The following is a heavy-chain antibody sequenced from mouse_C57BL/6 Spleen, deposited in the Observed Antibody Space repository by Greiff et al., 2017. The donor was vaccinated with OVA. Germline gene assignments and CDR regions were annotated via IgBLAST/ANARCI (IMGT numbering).Heavy chain of an antibody. V-gene: IGHV1-82*01. CDR3: ARERVYFDY. Sequence: VQLPQSGPELVKPGASVTISCKASGYAFRSSWMNWVKQRPGKGLEWIGRIYPGDGDTNYNGKFKGKATLTADKSSSTAYMQLSSLTSEDSAVYFCARERVYFDYWGQGTTLTVSS. CDR2: IYPGDGDT. CDR1: GYAFRSSW. J-gene: IGHJ2*01.